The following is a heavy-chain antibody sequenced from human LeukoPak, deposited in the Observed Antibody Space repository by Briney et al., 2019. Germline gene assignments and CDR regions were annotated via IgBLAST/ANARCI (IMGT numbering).Heavy chain of an antibody. CDR2: INPNSGGT. Sequence: ASVKVSCKASGYTFTGYYMHWVRQAPGQGLEWMGWINPNSGGTNYAQEFQGRVTMTRDTSISTAYMELSRLRSDDTAVYYCARVGGGSYDFSLHYWGQGTLVTVSS. D-gene: IGHD1-26*01. V-gene: IGHV1-2*02. CDR3: ARVGGGSYDFSLHY. J-gene: IGHJ4*02. CDR1: GYTFTGYY.